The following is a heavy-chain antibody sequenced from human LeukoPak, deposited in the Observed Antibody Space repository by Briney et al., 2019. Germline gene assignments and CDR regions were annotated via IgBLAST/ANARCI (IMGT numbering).Heavy chain of an antibody. Sequence: SETLSLTCTVPGYSISSGYFWGWIRPPPGKGLEWIGSFYHSGITYYNPSLKSRVTMSLDTSKNQFSLRLSSVTAADTAVYYCARDKYYGSGNYGKYNWFDPWGQGALVTVSS. CDR3: ARDKYYGSGNYGKYNWFDP. V-gene: IGHV4-38-2*02. CDR1: GYSISSGYF. D-gene: IGHD3-10*01. CDR2: FYHSGIT. J-gene: IGHJ5*02.